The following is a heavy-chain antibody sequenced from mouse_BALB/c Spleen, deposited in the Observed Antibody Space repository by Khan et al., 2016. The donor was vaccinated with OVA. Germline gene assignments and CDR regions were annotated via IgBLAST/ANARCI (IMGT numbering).Heavy chain of an antibody. J-gene: IGHJ3*01. CDR3: ARGYEFFPY. CDR2: VNPNNGDT. D-gene: IGHD2-12*01. Sequence: EVQLQQSGPDLVKPGASVKISCKASGYSFTVYYMTWVKQSHGKSPEWIGRVNPNNGDTNYSQNFKGKAILTVDKSSNTAYMELRSLTSEDSAVFYCARGYEFFPYWGQGTLVTVSA. V-gene: IGHV1-26*01. CDR1: GYSFTVYY.